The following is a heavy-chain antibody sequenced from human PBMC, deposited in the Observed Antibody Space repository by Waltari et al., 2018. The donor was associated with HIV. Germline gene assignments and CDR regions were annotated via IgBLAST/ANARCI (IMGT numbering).Heavy chain of an antibody. CDR2: IYWHDEK. CDR1: GFSLTTVGVG. CDR3: AHTLGRGAVYFDH. Sequence: QIALKESGPALVRPTQTLTLTCSFSGFSLTTVGVGVAWIRQPPGEALDWLAVIYWHDEKRYNPSLATRLNISKDASKNEVVLTLANTDPPDTATYFCAHTLGRGAVYFDHWGQGIPVTISS. J-gene: IGHJ4*02. D-gene: IGHD3-16*01. V-gene: IGHV2-5*01.